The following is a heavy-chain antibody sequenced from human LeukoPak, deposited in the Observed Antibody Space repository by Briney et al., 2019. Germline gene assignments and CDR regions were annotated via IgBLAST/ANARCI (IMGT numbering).Heavy chain of an antibody. CDR2: ITGSGGSI. J-gene: IGHJ4*02. Sequence: PGGSLRLSCAASGFTFRLYVMTWVRQAPGKGLEWVSAITGSGGSIYYADSMRGRFTISRDNSKNTLYLQMSSLRAEDTAIYYCAHPSTPDYGGLDYWGQGTLVTVSS. V-gene: IGHV3-23*01. CDR3: AHPSTPDYGGLDY. D-gene: IGHD4-17*01. CDR1: GFTFRLYV.